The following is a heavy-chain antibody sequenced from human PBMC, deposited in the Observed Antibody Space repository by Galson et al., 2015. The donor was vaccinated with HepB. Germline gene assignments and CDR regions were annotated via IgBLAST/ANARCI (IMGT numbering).Heavy chain of an antibody. J-gene: IGHJ3*02. V-gene: IGHV3-23*01. Sequence: SLRLSCAASGFTFGNYAMSWVRQAPGRGLEWVSAVGGNGGDTYYADSVRGRFTISRDNSRNTLSLQMNSLRDEDTAIYYCSKDHFAAKTLWYAVDIWGQGTKVTVSS. D-gene: IGHD2-15*01. CDR1: GFTFGNYA. CDR2: VGGNGGDT. CDR3: SKDHFAAKTLWYAVDI.